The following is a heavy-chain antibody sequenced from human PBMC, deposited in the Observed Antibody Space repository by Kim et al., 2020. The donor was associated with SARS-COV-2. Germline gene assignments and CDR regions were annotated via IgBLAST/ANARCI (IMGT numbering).Heavy chain of an antibody. V-gene: IGHV3-53*01. CDR3: AGAMVRGVIITGGMDV. Sequence: DSVKGRFSNYRDNAKNTLYLQMNSLRGEDTAVYYCAGAMVRGVIITGGMDVWGQGTTVTVSS. D-gene: IGHD3-10*01. J-gene: IGHJ6*02.